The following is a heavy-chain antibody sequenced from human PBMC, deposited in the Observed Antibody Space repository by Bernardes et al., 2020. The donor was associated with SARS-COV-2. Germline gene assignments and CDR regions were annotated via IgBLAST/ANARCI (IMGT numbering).Heavy chain of an antibody. D-gene: IGHD3-10*01. CDR2: IFYSGST. Sequence: SETLSLTCTVSGASISTNDYYWGWIRQPPGKGLEWIGCIFYSGSTYYKPSLRSRVTISVDTSKNQFSLKLSSVTAADTAVYYCARHAVQWVRGVLFPPHYFDSWGRGPLVTVSS. CDR3: ARHAVQWVRGVLFPPHYFDS. CDR1: GASISTNDYY. J-gene: IGHJ4*02. V-gene: IGHV4-39*01.